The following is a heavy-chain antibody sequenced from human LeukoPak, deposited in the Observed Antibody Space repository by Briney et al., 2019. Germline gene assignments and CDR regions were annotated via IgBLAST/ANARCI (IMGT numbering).Heavy chain of an antibody. CDR2: INQDESKK. J-gene: IGHJ4*02. V-gene: IGHV3-7*01. CDR1: GFTFSNDW. CDR3: ARDHAYRADY. Sequence: GGSLRLSCAASGFTFSNDWVFWVRQAPGKGREWVANINQDESKKYYADSVKGRFTISRDNAKNSLYLQMSSLTAEDTAIYYCARDHAYRADYWGQGTLVTVSS. D-gene: IGHD2-2*01.